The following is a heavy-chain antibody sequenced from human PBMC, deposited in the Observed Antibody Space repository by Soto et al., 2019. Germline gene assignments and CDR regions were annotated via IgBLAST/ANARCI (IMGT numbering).Heavy chain of an antibody. D-gene: IGHD1-7*01. CDR3: AAGTLPGTRFYGMDV. CDR1: GYSISNIIY. Sequence: PSETLSLTCDVSGYSISNIIYWGLIRRPLGKGLEWIGSLSQSGGTYRNPSLRSRVTISVDRSKNHFSLQLRSVTAADTAVYYCAAGTLPGTRFYGMDVWGPGTTVTVSS. J-gene: IGHJ6*02. V-gene: IGHV4-38-2*01. CDR2: LSQSGGT.